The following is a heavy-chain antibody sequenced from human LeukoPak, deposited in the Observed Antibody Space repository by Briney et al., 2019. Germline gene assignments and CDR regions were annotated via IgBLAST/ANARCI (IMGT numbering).Heavy chain of an antibody. J-gene: IGHJ4*02. V-gene: IGHV3-23*01. Sequence: GGSLRLSCAASGFTFSSYAMSWVRQAPGKGLEWVSAISGSGGSTYYADSVKGRFTISRDDSKNTLYLQMNSLRAEDTAVYYCAKDGYSYGYTYYFDYWGQGTLVTVSS. CDR3: AKDGYSYGYTYYFDY. CDR2: ISGSGGST. D-gene: IGHD5-18*01. CDR1: GFTFSSYA.